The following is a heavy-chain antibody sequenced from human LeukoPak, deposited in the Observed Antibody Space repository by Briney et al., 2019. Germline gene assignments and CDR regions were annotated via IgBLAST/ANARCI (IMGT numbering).Heavy chain of an antibody. Sequence: SETLSLTCTVSGGSIRSGRYFWSWIRQHPVKGLEWIGYLSSSGSAYYNPSLKSRVTISQDTSERQFSLKMSSVTAADTALYYCARGNDRVVSGYYFDYWGQGTLVTVSS. J-gene: IGHJ4*02. V-gene: IGHV4-31*03. CDR1: GGSIRSGRYF. CDR3: ARGNDRVVSGYYFDY. D-gene: IGHD1-1*01. CDR2: LSSSGSA.